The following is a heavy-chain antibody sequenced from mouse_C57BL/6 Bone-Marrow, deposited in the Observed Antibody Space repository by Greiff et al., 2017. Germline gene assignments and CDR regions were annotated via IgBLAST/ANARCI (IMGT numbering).Heavy chain of an antibody. V-gene: IGHV1-81*01. D-gene: IGHD1-1*01. Sequence: VQLQESGAELARPGASVKLSCKASGYTFTSYGISWVKQSTGQGLEWIGEIYPRSGNTYYNEKFKGKATLTADKSSSTAYMELRSLTSEDSAVYFCARNREGYITTVVADYWGQGTTLTVSS. J-gene: IGHJ2*01. CDR1: GYTFTSYG. CDR2: IYPRSGNT. CDR3: ARNREGYITTVVADY.